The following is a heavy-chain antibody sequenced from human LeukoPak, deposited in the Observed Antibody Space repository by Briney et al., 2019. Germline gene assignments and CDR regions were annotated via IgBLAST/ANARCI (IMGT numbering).Heavy chain of an antibody. Sequence: SETLSLTCAVYGGSFSGYYWSWIRQPPGKGLEWIGEINHSGSTNYNPSLKSRVTISVDTSKNQFSLKLSSVTAADTAVYYCARGSAVFGVVTHLSWFDPWGQGALVTVSS. J-gene: IGHJ5*02. CDR1: GGSFSGYY. V-gene: IGHV4-34*01. D-gene: IGHD3-3*01. CDR3: ARGSAVFGVVTHLSWFDP. CDR2: INHSGST.